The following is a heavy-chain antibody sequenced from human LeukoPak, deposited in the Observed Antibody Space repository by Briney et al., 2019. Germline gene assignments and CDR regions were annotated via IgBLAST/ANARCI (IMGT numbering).Heavy chain of an antibody. J-gene: IGHJ4*02. CDR3: ARESEYSTNAFDY. CDR1: GFTFSSYS. Sequence: GGSLRLSCAASGFTFSSYSMNWVRQAPGKGLEWVSSISSSSSYIHYADSVKGRFTISRDNAKNSLYLQMNSLRAEDTAVYYCARESEYSTNAFDYWGQGTLVTVFS. V-gene: IGHV3-21*01. CDR2: ISSSSSYI. D-gene: IGHD6-6*01.